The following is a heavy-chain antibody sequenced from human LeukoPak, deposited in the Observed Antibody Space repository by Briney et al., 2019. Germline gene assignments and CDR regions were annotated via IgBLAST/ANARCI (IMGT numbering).Heavy chain of an antibody. D-gene: IGHD6-19*01. CDR1: GGSISSGGYY. V-gene: IGHV4-30-2*01. Sequence: PSQTLSLTCTVSGGSISSGGYYWSWIRQPPGKGLEWIGYIYHRGSTYYNPSLKSRVTMSVDTSKNQFSLKLCSMTAVDTAVYYCARTHSSGFSFDSWGQGTLVTVSS. J-gene: IGHJ4*02. CDR2: IYHRGST. CDR3: ARTHSSGFSFDS.